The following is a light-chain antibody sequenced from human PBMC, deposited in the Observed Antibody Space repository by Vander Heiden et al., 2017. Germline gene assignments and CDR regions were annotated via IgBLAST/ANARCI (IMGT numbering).Light chain of an antibody. J-gene: IGKJ2*02. Sequence: DMQMTQSPSSLSASVGDRVTITCRASQSISSYLNWYQQKPGKAPKLLLYAASSLQSGAPSRFSGSGSGTDFTLTISRLQPEDFATYYCQHRDSTPSTSGQRTKLHIK. CDR1: QSISSY. CDR2: AAS. V-gene: IGKV1-39*01. CDR3: QHRDSTPST.